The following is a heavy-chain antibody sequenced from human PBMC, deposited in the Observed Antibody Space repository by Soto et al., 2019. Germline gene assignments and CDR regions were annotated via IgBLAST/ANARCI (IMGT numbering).Heavy chain of an antibody. CDR1: GFTFSNYA. V-gene: IGHV3-30*09. CDR3: AKDHESSGYSPDY. CDR2: ISYDGSNK. J-gene: IGHJ4*02. Sequence: QVQVVESGGGVVQPGRSLRLSCAASGFTFSNYAMHWVRQAPGKWLEWVAVISYDGSNKYYADSVKGRFAISRDNSKNTLYLQTNSLRAEDTAVYYCAKDHESSGYSPDYWGQGTLVTVSS. D-gene: IGHD3-22*01.